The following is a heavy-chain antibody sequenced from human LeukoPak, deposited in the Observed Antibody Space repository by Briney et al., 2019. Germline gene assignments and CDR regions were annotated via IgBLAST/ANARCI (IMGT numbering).Heavy chain of an antibody. CDR3: AKALIGTGGYLQH. D-gene: IGHD1-1*01. CDR2: ISSSGGST. CDR1: GFTFSSYA. J-gene: IGHJ1*01. Sequence: GGSLRLSCAASGFTFSSYAMHWVRQAPGKGLEWVSSISSSGGSTYYADSVKGRFTISRDNSKNTLYLQMNSLRAEDTAVYYCAKALIGTGGYLQHWGHGALVTVSS. V-gene: IGHV3-23*01.